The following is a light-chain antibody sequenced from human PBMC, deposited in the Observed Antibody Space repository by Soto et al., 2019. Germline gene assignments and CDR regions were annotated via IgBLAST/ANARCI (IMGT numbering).Light chain of an antibody. Sequence: EIVLTQSPATLSLSPGERATLSCRASQGVGSYLAWYQQKPGQAPRLLIYDVSDRATGVPARFSGSGSGTDFTLTISSLEPEDFAVYYCQQRSNWPRVTFGGGTKVEIK. J-gene: IGKJ4*01. CDR3: QQRSNWPRVT. CDR2: DVS. CDR1: QGVGSY. V-gene: IGKV3-11*01.